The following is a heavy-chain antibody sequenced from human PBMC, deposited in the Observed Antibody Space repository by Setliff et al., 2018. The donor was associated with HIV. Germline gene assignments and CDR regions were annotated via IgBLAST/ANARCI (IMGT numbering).Heavy chain of an antibody. CDR3: TKNLYSSRWSPLDY. V-gene: IGHV3-30*02. CDR2: ITNNDGSYK. J-gene: IGHJ4*02. CDR1: GFTFSMHV. D-gene: IGHD6-13*01. Sequence: GGSLRLSCAASGFTFSMHVMGWVRQAPGKGLEWVSGITNNDGSYKNYADSVKGRFTISRDNSKNTLYLQMDSLRAEDTAVYYCTKNLYSSRWSPLDYWGQGTLVTVSS.